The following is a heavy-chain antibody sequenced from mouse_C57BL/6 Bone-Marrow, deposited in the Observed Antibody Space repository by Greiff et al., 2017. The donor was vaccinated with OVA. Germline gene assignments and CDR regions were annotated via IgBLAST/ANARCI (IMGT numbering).Heavy chain of an antibody. D-gene: IGHD1-1*01. CDR3: ARGDGTWYFDV. J-gene: IGHJ1*03. Sequence: EVQLQQSGPVLVKPGASVKMSCKASGYTFTDYYMNWVKQSHGKSLEWIGVINPYNGGTSYNQKFKGKATLTVDKSSSTAYKELNSLTSEDSAVYYCARGDGTWYFDVWGTGTTVTVSS. V-gene: IGHV1-19*01. CDR1: GYTFTDYY. CDR2: INPYNGGT.